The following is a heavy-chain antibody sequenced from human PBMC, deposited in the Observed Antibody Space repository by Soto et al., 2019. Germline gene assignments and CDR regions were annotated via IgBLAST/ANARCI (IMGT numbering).Heavy chain of an antibody. CDR2: FSGSGGRT. CDR3: ARPSPRYYNDGGGFYDC. Sequence: GGSLRLSCAASGFTFSNYAMRWVRQAPGKGLEWVSVFSGSGGRTYYADSVKGRFTISRDNSKNTLYLQMNSLRAEDTAIYYWARPSPRYYNDGGGFYDCWGQGTLVTVSS. D-gene: IGHD3-22*01. V-gene: IGHV3-23*01. J-gene: IGHJ4*02. CDR1: GFTFSNYA.